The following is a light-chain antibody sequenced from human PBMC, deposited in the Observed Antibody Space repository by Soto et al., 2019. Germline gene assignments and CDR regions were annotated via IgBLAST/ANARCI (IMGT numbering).Light chain of an antibody. J-gene: IGLJ2*01. Sequence: QSALTQPASVSGSPGQSIAISCTGSSSDIGIYKYVSWYQQHPGKVPKLIIYEVTNRPSGVSNRFSGSKSGNTASLTISGLQAEDEADYYCCSFARSSTLVFGGGTKLTVL. CDR2: EVT. V-gene: IGLV2-23*02. CDR1: SSDIGIYKY. CDR3: CSFARSSTLV.